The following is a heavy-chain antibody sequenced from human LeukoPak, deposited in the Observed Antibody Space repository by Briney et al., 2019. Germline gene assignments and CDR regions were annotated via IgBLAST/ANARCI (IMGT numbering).Heavy chain of an antibody. CDR2: IWYDGSNK. J-gene: IGHJ4*02. CDR3: AREFQLGALDY. V-gene: IGHV3-33*01. Sequence: GGSLRLSCAASGFTFSSYGMHWVRQAPGKGLEWVAVIWYDGSNKYYADSVKGRFAISRDNSKNTLYLQMNSLRAEDTAVYYCAREFQLGALDYWDQGTLVTVSS. CDR1: GFTFSSYG. D-gene: IGHD6-6*01.